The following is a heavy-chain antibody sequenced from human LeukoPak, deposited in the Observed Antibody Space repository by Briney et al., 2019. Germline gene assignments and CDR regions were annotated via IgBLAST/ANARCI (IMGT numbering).Heavy chain of an antibody. Sequence: GGSLRLSCAASRFTFNNYGMHWVRQAPGKGLEWVAFIRYNGNNQYYADSVKGRFTISRDNSKNTLYLQMNSLKGDDTAVYYCAKDSAFYYIDVWGKGTTVIISS. CDR3: AKDSAFYYIDV. D-gene: IGHD3-10*01. CDR1: RFTFNNYG. CDR2: IRYNGNNQ. V-gene: IGHV3-30*02. J-gene: IGHJ6*03.